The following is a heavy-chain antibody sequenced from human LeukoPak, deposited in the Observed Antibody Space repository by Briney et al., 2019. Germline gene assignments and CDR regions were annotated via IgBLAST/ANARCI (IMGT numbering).Heavy chain of an antibody. J-gene: IGHJ4*02. CDR3: ARDRGLALGSSPTFDY. Sequence: SETLSLTCTVSGGSISSYYWSWIRQPPGKGLEWIGYIYHSGSTYYNPSLKSRVTISVDRSKNQFSLKLSSVTAADTAVYYCARDRGLALGSSPTFDYWGQGTLVTVSS. CDR2: IYHSGST. CDR1: GGSISSYY. D-gene: IGHD6-13*01. V-gene: IGHV4-59*12.